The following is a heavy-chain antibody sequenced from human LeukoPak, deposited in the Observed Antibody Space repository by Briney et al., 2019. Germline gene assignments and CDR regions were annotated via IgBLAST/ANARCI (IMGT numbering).Heavy chain of an antibody. Sequence: PLETLSLTCTVSGGSISSYYWSWIRQPPGKGLEWIGYIYYSGSTNYNPSLKSRVTISVDTSKNQFSLKLSSVTAADTAVYYCARGLVGATSPEINAWGQGTLVTVSS. V-gene: IGHV4-59*01. D-gene: IGHD1-26*01. CDR1: GGSISSYY. J-gene: IGHJ5*02. CDR2: IYYSGST. CDR3: ARGLVGATSPEINA.